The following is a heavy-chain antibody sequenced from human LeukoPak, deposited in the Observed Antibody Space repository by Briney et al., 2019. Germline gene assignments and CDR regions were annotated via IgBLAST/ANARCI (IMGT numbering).Heavy chain of an antibody. D-gene: IGHD6-13*01. Sequence: GASVKVSCKVSGYTLTELSMHWVRQAPGKGLEWRGGFDPEDGETIYAQKFQGRVTMTEDTSTDTAYMELSSLRSDDTAVYYCARDSDSSSWYEVGRGWFDPWGQGTLVTVSS. CDR1: GYTLTELS. CDR2: FDPEDGET. V-gene: IGHV1-24*01. J-gene: IGHJ5*02. CDR3: ARDSDSSSWYEVGRGWFDP.